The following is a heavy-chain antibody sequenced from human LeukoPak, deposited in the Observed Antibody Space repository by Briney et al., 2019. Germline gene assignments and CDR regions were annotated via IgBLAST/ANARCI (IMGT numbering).Heavy chain of an antibody. D-gene: IGHD2-2*01. Sequence: PGGSLRLSCAASGFTFSSYEMNWVRQAPGKGLEWVSYISVSGSTVYYADSVKGRFTISRDNAKNSLYLQMNSLRAEDTAVYYCAREYHYCSSSNCYGVYYFDYWGQGTLVTVSS. V-gene: IGHV3-48*03. J-gene: IGHJ4*02. CDR2: ISVSGSTV. CDR1: GFTFSSYE. CDR3: AREYHYCSSSNCYGVYYFDY.